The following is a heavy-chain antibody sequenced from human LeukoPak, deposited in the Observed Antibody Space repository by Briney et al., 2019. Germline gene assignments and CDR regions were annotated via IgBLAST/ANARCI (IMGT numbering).Heavy chain of an antibody. Sequence: ASVKVSCKASGYTFTSYYMHWVRQAPGQGLEWMGIINPSGGSTSYAQKFQGRVTMTRDMSTSTVYMELSSLRSEDTAVYYCARAFVEEDYGDYVEGYYFDYWGQGTLVTASS. V-gene: IGHV1-46*01. CDR1: GYTFTSYY. J-gene: IGHJ4*02. CDR2: INPSGGST. D-gene: IGHD4-17*01. CDR3: ARAFVEEDYGDYVEGYYFDY.